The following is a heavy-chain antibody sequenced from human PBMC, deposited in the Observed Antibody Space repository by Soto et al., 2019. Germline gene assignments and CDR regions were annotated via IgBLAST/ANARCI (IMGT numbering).Heavy chain of an antibody. CDR3: AKPPYSSSIFYYYGMDV. J-gene: IGHJ6*02. CDR2: ISGSGATT. Sequence: EEQLLESGGGLVQPGGSLRLSCAASGFTFSSYAMSWVRQAPGKGLEWVSAISGSGATTYHADSVKGRFTISRENSKNTLYLQMNSLRAEDTAVYYCAKPPYSSSIFYYYGMDVWGRGTTVTVSS. V-gene: IGHV3-23*01. CDR1: GFTFSSYA. D-gene: IGHD6-6*01.